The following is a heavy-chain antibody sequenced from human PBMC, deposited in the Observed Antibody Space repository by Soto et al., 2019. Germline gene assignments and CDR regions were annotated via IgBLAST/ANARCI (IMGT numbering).Heavy chain of an antibody. Sequence: PSETLSLTCTVSGGSMIIYYWSWIRQPPGRGLEWIGFIYYSGSTNYNPSLKSRVTISVDTSKNQFSLKLSSVTAADTAVYYCARQSYDYVWGSYRPTSFDYWGQGTLVTVSS. CDR1: GGSMIIYY. CDR3: ARQSYDYVWGSYRPTSFDY. J-gene: IGHJ4*02. CDR2: IYYSGST. D-gene: IGHD3-16*02. V-gene: IGHV4-59*08.